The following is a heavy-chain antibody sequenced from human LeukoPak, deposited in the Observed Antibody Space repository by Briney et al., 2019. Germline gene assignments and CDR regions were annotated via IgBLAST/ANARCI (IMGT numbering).Heavy chain of an antibody. D-gene: IGHD3-10*01. V-gene: IGHV3-72*01. Sequence: GGSLRLSCAASGFTFSPHYMDWVRQSPGQGLEWVGLIRNKASGYTTIYAASVKGRFTISREDSKNSVYLQMDSLKTEDTAVYYCGDLGSAGTDHWGQGTLVTVSS. J-gene: IGHJ4*02. CDR1: GFTFSPHY. CDR3: GDLGSAGTDH. CDR2: IRNKASGYTT.